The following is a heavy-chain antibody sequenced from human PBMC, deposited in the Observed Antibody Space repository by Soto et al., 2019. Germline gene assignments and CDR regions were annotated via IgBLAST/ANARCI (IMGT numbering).Heavy chain of an antibody. J-gene: IGHJ5*02. CDR3: ARHDLYSGYDIGWFDP. V-gene: IGHV4-39*01. D-gene: IGHD5-12*01. CDR2: IYYSGST. CDR1: GGSISSSSYY. Sequence: QLQPQESGPGLVKPSETLSLTCTVSGGSISSSSYYWGWIRQPPGKGLEWIGSIYYSGSTYYNPSLKSRVTISVDTSKNQFSLKLSSVTAADTAVYYCARHDLYSGYDIGWFDPWGQGTLVTVSS.